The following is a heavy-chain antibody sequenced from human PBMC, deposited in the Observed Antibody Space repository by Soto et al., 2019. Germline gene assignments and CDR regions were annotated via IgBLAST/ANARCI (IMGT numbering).Heavy chain of an antibody. CDR1: CGSYSGYY. Sequence: PSETLSLTFAVYCGSYSGYYWSCIRQPPGKGLERIGEIKYSGRTNYNPALQSGVTISVDTSKNQFSLKLSSVAAADAAVDYCTRAGRRASLSYFDYWGQGTLVTVYS. J-gene: IGHJ4*02. V-gene: IGHV4-34*01. D-gene: IGHD2-15*01. CDR3: TRAGRRASLSYFDY. CDR2: IKYSGRT.